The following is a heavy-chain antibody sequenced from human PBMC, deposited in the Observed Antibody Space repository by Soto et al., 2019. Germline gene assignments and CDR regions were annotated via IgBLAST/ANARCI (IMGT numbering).Heavy chain of an antibody. Sequence: QVQLVESGGGVVQPGRSLRLSCAASGFTFSSYGMHWVRQAPGKGLEWVAVIWYDGSNKYYADSVKGQFTISRDNSKNPLYLQMNSLSAEDTAVYYCARGGLTDYFAYWGQGTLVTVSS. CDR2: IWYDGSNK. CDR3: ARGGLTDYFAY. CDR1: GFTFSSYG. D-gene: IGHD2-21*02. J-gene: IGHJ4*02. V-gene: IGHV3-33*01.